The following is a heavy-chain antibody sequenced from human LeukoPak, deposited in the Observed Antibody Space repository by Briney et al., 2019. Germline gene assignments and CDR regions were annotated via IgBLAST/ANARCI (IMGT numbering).Heavy chain of an antibody. CDR2: IRSKAYGGTT. J-gene: IGHJ4*02. CDR1: GFTFGDYA. CDR3: TRDGSASYAGFNY. D-gene: IGHD1-26*01. V-gene: IGHV3-49*03. Sequence: GGSLRLSCTASGFTFGDYAMSWFRQAPGKGLEWVGFIRSKAYGGTTEYAASVKGRFTISRDDSKSIAYLQMNSLKTEDTAVYYCTRDGSASYAGFNYWGQGTLVTVSS.